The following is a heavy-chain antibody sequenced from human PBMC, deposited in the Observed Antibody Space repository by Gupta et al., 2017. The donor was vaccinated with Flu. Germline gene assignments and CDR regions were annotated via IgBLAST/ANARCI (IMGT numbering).Heavy chain of an antibody. D-gene: IGHD1-26*01. J-gene: IGHJ1*01. CDR3: ARGRYSGFDGPGGDLEH. Sequence: MNWVRQAPGKGLEWVSGIRLSGTHIQYADSVKGRFTISRDNTTSSMALQMNILRGEDTAVYLCARGRYSGFDGPGGDLEHWGQGILVAVS. V-gene: IGHV3-21*01. CDR2: IRLSGTHI.